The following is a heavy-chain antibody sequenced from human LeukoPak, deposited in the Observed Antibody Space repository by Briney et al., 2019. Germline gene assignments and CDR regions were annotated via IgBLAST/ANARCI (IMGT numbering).Heavy chain of an antibody. V-gene: IGHV3-30*02. CDR3: AKGGVWGGVIPLFVDY. Sequence: PGGSLRLSCAASGFTFSSYGMHWVRQAPGKGLEWVAFIRYDGSNKYYADSVKGRFTISRDNSKNTLYLQMNSLRAEDTAVYYCAKGGVWGGVIPLFVDYWGQGTLVTVSS. J-gene: IGHJ4*02. CDR2: IRYDGSNK. D-gene: IGHD3-16*02. CDR1: GFTFSSYG.